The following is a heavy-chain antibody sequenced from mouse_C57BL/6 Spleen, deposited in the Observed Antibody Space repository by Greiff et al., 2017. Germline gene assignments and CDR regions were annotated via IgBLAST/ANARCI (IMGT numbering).Heavy chain of an antibody. Sequence: QVQLQQSGAELVRPGSSVKLSCKASGYTFTSYWMHWVKQRPIQGLEWIGNIDPSDSETHYNQKFKDKATLTVDKSSSTAYMQLSSLTSEDSAVYYCARRIYDGYSFDYWGQGTTLTVSS. D-gene: IGHD2-3*01. CDR3: ARRIYDGYSFDY. J-gene: IGHJ2*01. V-gene: IGHV1-52*01. CDR2: IDPSDSET. CDR1: GYTFTSYW.